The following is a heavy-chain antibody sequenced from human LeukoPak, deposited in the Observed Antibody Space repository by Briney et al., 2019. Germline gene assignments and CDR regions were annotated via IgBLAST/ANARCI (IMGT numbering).Heavy chain of an antibody. CDR1: GFTVSSNY. CDR3: ARDGVYGSGSYYLFPNYYYYMDV. Sequence: GGSLRLSCAASGFTVSSNYMSWVRQAPGKGLEWVSVIYSGGSTYYADSVKGRFTISRDNSKNTLYLQMNSLRAEDTAVYYCARDGVYGSGSYYLFPNYYYYMDVWGKGTTVTVSS. CDR2: IYSGGST. J-gene: IGHJ6*03. D-gene: IGHD3-10*01. V-gene: IGHV3-66*01.